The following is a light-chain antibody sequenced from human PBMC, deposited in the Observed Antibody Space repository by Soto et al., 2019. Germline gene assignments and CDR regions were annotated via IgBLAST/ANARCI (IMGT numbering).Light chain of an antibody. CDR1: SSDVGNYNF. CDR2: EVN. J-gene: IGLJ3*02. V-gene: IGLV2-23*02. Sequence: QSALTQPASVSGSPGQSITISCTGTSSDVGNYNFVSWYQQHPGKAPKLVIYEVNKRPSGVSNRFSGSKSGNTASLTISGLQAEDDADYYCCSYASSATFEWVFGGGTKVTVL. CDR3: CSYASSATFEWV.